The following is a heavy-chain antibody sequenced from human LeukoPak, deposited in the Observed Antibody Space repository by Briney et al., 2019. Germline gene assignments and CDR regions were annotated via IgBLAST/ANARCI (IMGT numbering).Heavy chain of an antibody. Sequence: SETLSLTCTVSGGSISSYYWSWIRQPPGKGLEWIGYIYYSGSTNYNPSLKSRVTISVDTSKNQFSLKLSSVTAADTAVYYCARYSGYSYAPYYFDYWGQGTLVTVSS. CDR3: ARYSGYSYAPYYFDY. V-gene: IGHV4-59*01. CDR1: GGSISSYY. J-gene: IGHJ4*02. D-gene: IGHD5-18*01. CDR2: IYYSGST.